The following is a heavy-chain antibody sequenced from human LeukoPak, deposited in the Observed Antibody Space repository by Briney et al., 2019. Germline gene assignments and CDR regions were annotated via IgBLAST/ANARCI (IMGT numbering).Heavy chain of an antibody. J-gene: IGHJ4*02. CDR2: IYTSGST. D-gene: IGHD6-13*01. CDR3: ARRVIAAAGHYYFDY. CDR1: GGSISSYY. Sequence: SETLSLTXTVSGGSISSYYWSWIRQPAGKGMEWIGRIYTSGSTNYNPSLKSRVTISVDTSKNQFSLKLSSVTAADTAVYYCARRVIAAAGHYYFDYWGQGTLVTVSS. V-gene: IGHV4-4*07.